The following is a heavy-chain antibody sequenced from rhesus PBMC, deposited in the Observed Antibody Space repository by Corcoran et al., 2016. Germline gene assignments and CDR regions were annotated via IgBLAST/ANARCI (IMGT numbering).Heavy chain of an antibody. CDR1: GGSISSSY. J-gene: IGHJ4*01. Sequence: QVQLQESGPGLVKPSETLSLTCAVSGGSISSSYWSWIRQAPGKGLEWIGRIYSSGSTYYTPSLKSRVTLSVDTSKNQFSLKLSSVTAADTAVYYCASLNSGSYEYYFDYWGQGVLVTVSS. CDR3: ASLNSGSYEYYFDY. D-gene: IGHD1-44*02. CDR2: IYSSGST. V-gene: IGHV4S11*01.